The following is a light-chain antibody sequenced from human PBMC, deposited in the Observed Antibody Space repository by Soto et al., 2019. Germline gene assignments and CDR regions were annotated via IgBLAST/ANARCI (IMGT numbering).Light chain of an antibody. CDR1: QGIGYN. CDR2: TAS. CDR3: QKYDSVPWS. Sequence: EIQMTQSPTSLSASVGDRVTLTCRASQGIGYNLAWYQQKPGTVPKVLIYTASTLHSGVPSRFSGSGSGTEFTLTINRLQPEDVATYCCQKYDSVPWSFGQGTRVEI. J-gene: IGKJ1*01. V-gene: IGKV1-27*01.